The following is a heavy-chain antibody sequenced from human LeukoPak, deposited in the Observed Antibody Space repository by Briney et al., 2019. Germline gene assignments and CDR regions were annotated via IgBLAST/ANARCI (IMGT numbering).Heavy chain of an antibody. Sequence: PGGSLRLSCAASGFTFSSYGMHWVRQAPGKGLEWVAFIRYDGSNKYYADSVKGRFTISRENAKNSLYLQMNSLRAGDTAVYYCAAAGPRGVDYWGQGTLVTVSS. D-gene: IGHD6-13*01. V-gene: IGHV3-30*02. J-gene: IGHJ4*02. CDR1: GFTFSSYG. CDR3: AAAGPRGVDY. CDR2: IRYDGSNK.